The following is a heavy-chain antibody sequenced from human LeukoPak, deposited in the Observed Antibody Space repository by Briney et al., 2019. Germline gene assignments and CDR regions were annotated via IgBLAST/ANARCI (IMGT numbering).Heavy chain of an antibody. CDR1: GYSISSGYY. D-gene: IGHD3-22*01. J-gene: IGHJ4*02. CDR3: AIYYYDSSGYYNTLGVFDY. Sequence: SETLSLTCTVSGYSISSGYYWGWIRQPPGKGLEWIGSIYHSGSTYYNPSLKSRVTISVDTSKNQFSLKLSSVTAADTAVYYCAIYYYDSSGYYNTLGVFDYWGQGTLVTVSS. CDR2: IYHSGST. V-gene: IGHV4-38-2*02.